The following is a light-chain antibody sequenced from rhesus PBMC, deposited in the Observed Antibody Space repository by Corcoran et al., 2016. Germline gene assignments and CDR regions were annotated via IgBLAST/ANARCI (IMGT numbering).Light chain of an antibody. Sequence: DIVMTQTPLSLPVTLGESASISCRSSPSLVYSDGKPYLDWYLQKPGHAPQILIHSVSKRASGFPDKLGGSGSGTEFTLKISRVEAEEIGLYYGMQALRAPWTFGKGSKVEIK. CDR1: PSLVYSDGKPY. CDR2: SVS. CDR3: MQALRAPWT. V-gene: IGKV2-82*01. J-gene: IGKJ1*01.